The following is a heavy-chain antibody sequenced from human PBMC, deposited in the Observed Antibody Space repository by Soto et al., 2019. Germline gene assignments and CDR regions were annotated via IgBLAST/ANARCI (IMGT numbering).Heavy chain of an antibody. Sequence: SQTLSLNCAISGDSVSSTTAAWNWIRQSPSRGLECPGSTYYRSKWYYDYAVSLKSRIAMSPDTSKNQVSLQLTSVTPEDTAVYFCARVAAYTGWFDXWGQVTLVTVSX. CDR3: ARVAAYTGWFDX. V-gene: IGHV6-1*01. D-gene: IGHD3-16*01. J-gene: IGHJ4*02. CDR2: TYYRSKWYY. CDR1: GDSVSSTTAA.